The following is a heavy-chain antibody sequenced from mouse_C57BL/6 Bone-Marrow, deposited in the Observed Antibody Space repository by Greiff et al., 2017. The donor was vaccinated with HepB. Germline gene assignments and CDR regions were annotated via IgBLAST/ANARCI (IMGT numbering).Heavy chain of an antibody. V-gene: IGHV14-3*01. D-gene: IGHD2-5*01. Sequence: VQLQQSVAELVRPGASVKLSCTASGFNIKNTYMHWVKQRPEQGLEWIGRIDPANGNTKYAPNFQGKATITADTSSNTAYLHLTSLTSEDTAIYYCARYSNYVWYFDVWGTGTTVTVSS. CDR2: IDPANGNT. CDR1: GFNIKNTY. J-gene: IGHJ1*03. CDR3: ARYSNYVWYFDV.